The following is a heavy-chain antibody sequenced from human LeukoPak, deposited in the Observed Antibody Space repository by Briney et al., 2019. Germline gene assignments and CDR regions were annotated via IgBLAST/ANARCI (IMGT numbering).Heavy chain of an antibody. CDR2: IKSDGST. J-gene: IGHJ1*01. CDR1: GVTFSSYW. V-gene: IGHV3-74*01. Sequence: PGGSLRLSCAASGVTFSSYWMHWVRQAPGKGRVWVSRIKSDGSTNYADSVKGRFTISRDNAKNTVSLQMNSLRAEDTGVYYCARAPSEIGGYYPEYFRHWGQGTLVTVSS. D-gene: IGHD3-22*01. CDR3: ARAPSEIGGYYPEYFRH.